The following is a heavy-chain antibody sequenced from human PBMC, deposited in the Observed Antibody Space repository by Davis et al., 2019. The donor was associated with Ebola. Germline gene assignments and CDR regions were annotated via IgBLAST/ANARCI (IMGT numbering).Heavy chain of an antibody. J-gene: IGHJ4*02. CDR3: AKMVIVVVNPLDY. CDR2: IKQDGSEK. Sequence: GESLKISCAASGFTFSSYWMSWVRQAPGKGLEWVANIKQDGSEKYYVDSVKGRFTISRDNAKNSLYLQMNSLRAEDTAVYYCAKMVIVVVNPLDYWGQGTLVTVSS. CDR1: GFTFSSYW. V-gene: IGHV3-7*03. D-gene: IGHD3-22*01.